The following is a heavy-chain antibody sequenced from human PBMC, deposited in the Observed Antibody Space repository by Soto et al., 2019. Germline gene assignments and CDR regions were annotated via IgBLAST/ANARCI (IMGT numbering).Heavy chain of an antibody. V-gene: IGHV4-31*03. Sequence: LSLTCTVSGDSISSDTYYWSWIRQRPGKGLEWISHMYHSGSTFYNPSLKSRLTISVDTSKKQFSLKLSSVTAADTAVYYCAIARGGFSVHWGQGTLVTVSS. CDR3: AIARGGFSVH. D-gene: IGHD3-3*01. J-gene: IGHJ4*02. CDR1: GDSISSDTYY. CDR2: MYHSGST.